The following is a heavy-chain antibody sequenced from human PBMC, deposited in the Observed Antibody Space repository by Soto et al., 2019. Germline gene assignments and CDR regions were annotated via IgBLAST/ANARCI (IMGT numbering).Heavy chain of an antibody. J-gene: IGHJ3*02. V-gene: IGHV1-69*13. CDR3: ARNSGDSSGYAFHI. D-gene: IGHD6-19*01. CDR1: GGTFSSYA. CDR2: IIPIFGTA. Sequence: WASVKVSCKASGGTFSSYAISWVRQAPGQGLEWMGGIIPIFGTANYAQKFQGRVTITADESTSAAYMELSSLRSEDTAVYYCARNSGDSSGYAFHIWGQRTMVPVAS.